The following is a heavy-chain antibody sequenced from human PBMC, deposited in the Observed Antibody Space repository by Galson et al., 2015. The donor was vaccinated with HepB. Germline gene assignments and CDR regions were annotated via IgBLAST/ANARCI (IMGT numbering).Heavy chain of an antibody. Sequence: SLRLSCAASGFTFSSYGMHWVRQAPGKGLEWVAVISYDGSNKYYADSVKGRFTISRDNSKSTLYLQMNSLRAEDTAVYYCAKGGDDSSGGYFDYWGQGTLVTVSS. CDR1: GFTFSSYG. D-gene: IGHD3-22*01. CDR2: ISYDGSNK. J-gene: IGHJ4*02. CDR3: AKGGDDSSGGYFDY. V-gene: IGHV3-30*18.